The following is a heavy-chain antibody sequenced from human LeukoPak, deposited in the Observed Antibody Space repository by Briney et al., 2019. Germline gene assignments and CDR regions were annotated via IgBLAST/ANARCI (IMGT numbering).Heavy chain of an antibody. D-gene: IGHD2-15*01. Sequence: GGSLRLSCAASGFTFSCYWMSWVRQAPGKGLEWVANIKQDGSEKYYVDSVKGRFTISRDNAKNSLYLQMNSLRAEDTAVYYCARDAGYCSGGSCPLVANAFDIWGQGTMVTVSS. CDR2: IKQDGSEK. CDR1: GFTFSCYW. CDR3: ARDAGYCSGGSCPLVANAFDI. V-gene: IGHV3-7*01. J-gene: IGHJ3*02.